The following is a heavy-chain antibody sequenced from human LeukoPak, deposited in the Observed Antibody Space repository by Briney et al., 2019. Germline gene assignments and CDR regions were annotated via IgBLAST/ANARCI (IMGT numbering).Heavy chain of an antibody. CDR1: GGSISSSSYY. CDR3: ARDPGSSWNNWFDP. D-gene: IGHD6-13*01. V-gene: IGHV4-39*07. CDR2: IYYSGST. J-gene: IGHJ5*02. Sequence: SETLSLTCTVSGGSISSSSYYWGWIRQPPGKGLEWIGSIYYSGSTYYNPSLKSRVTISVDTSKNQFSLKLSSVTAADTAVYYCARDPGSSWNNWFDPWGQGTLVTVSS.